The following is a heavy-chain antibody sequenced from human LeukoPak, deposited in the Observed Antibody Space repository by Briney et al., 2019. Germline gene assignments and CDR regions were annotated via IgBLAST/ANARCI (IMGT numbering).Heavy chain of an antibody. CDR1: GFTFSSYA. CDR3: AGRGYSYGYGFDY. V-gene: IGHV3-23*01. J-gene: IGHJ4*02. D-gene: IGHD5-18*01. Sequence: PGGSLRLSCAASGFTFSSYAMNWVRQAPGRGLEWVSAISESGDRTYFADSVKGRFTISRDNSKNTLYLQINNLRAEDTAVYYCAGRGYSYGYGFDYWGQGTLVTVSS. CDR2: ISESGDRT.